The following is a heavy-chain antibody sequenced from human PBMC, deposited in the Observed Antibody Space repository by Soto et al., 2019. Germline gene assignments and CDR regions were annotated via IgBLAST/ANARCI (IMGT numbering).Heavy chain of an antibody. CDR2: IYSGGST. V-gene: IGHV3-53*01. CDR1: GFTVSSNY. CDR3: ASKRRATFYYYGTDV. Sequence: GGSLRLSCAASGFTVSSNYMSWVRQAPGKGLEWVSVIYSGGSTYYADSVKGRFTISRDNSKNTLYLQMNSLRAEDTAVYYCASKRRATFYYYGTDVWGQGTTVTVSS. J-gene: IGHJ6*02. D-gene: IGHD1-26*01.